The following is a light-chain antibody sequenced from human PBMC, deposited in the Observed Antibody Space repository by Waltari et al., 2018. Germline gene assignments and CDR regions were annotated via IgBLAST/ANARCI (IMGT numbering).Light chain of an antibody. V-gene: IGKV3-20*01. CDR2: GAS. J-gene: IGKJ2*01. CDR1: HRLTKKY. CDR3: QQYGSSVMYT. Sequence: EIVLTQSPGTLSLSPGERATLSCRASHRLTKKYLVWYQQKPGQSPRLLIYGASNRAAGIPDRFSGSGSGTDFTLTISRLEPEDSAVYYCQQYGSSVMYTFGQGTKLEIK.